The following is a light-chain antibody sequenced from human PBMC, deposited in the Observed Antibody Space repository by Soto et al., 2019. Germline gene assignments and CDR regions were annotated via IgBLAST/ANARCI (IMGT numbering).Light chain of an antibody. V-gene: IGLV2-14*01. CDR3: SSHTSSSTPFYV. J-gene: IGLJ1*01. CDR1: SSDVGGYNY. CDR2: DVS. Sequence: QSVLTQPASVSGSPGQSITISCTGTSSDVGGYNYVSWYQQHPGKATKLMIYDVSNRPSGVSNRFSGSKSGNTASLTISWLQAEDEADYYCSSHTSSSTPFYVFGTGTKVTVL.